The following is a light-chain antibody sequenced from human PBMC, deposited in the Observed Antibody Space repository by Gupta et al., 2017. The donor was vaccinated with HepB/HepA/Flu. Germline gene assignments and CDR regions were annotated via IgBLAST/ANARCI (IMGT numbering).Light chain of an antibody. V-gene: IGLV1-44*01. Sequence: QSVLTQPPSASGTPGQRVTIFCPGSSSNIGRNTVNWYQQLPGTAPKLLIYNNNQRPSGVPDRFSGSKSGTSASLAISGLQSEDEADYYCTAWDDSLNGVVFGRGTKLTVL. CDR3: TAWDDSLNGVV. CDR1: SSNIGRNT. CDR2: NNN. J-gene: IGLJ2*01.